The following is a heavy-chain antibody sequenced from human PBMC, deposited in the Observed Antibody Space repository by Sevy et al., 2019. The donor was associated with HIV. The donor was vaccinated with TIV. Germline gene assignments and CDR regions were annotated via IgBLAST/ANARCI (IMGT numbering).Heavy chain of an antibody. Sequence: ASVKVSCKASGDTFRKYVISWVRQAPGQGLEWMVGIIPVYGTTNYAQKFQARVTFTADASTSTVYMELSRLRSEDTAVYYCARDMTCGGDCYHFDNWGQGTLVTVSS. D-gene: IGHD2-21*02. V-gene: IGHV1-69*13. J-gene: IGHJ4*02. CDR3: ARDMTCGGDCYHFDN. CDR1: GDTFRKYV. CDR2: IIPVYGTT.